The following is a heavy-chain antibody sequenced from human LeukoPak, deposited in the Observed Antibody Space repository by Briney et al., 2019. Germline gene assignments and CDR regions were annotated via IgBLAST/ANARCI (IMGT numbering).Heavy chain of an antibody. V-gene: IGHV1-2*06. CDR2: INPNSGGT. J-gene: IGHJ4*02. CDR3: AREDGRLLQNDY. Sequence: ASVKVSCKASGYTFTGYYMHWVRHAPGQGLEWMGRINPNSGGTNYAQKFQGGVTMTRDTSISTAYMELSRLRSDDPAVYYCAREDGRLLQNDYWGQGTLVTVSS. D-gene: IGHD1-26*01. CDR1: GYTFTGYY.